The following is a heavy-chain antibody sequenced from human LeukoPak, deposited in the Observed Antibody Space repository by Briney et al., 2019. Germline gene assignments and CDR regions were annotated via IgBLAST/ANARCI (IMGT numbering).Heavy chain of an antibody. D-gene: IGHD6-13*01. CDR1: GYTFTSYY. CDR2: INPSGGST. V-gene: IGHV1-46*01. J-gene: IGHJ6*02. CDR3: ARESIATDYYYYGMDV. Sequence: ASVKVSCKASGYTFTSYYMHWVRQAPGQGLEWMGIINPSGGSTSYAQKFQGRVTMTRGTSTSTVYMELSSLRSEDTAVYYCARESIATDYYYYGMDVWGQGTTVTVSS.